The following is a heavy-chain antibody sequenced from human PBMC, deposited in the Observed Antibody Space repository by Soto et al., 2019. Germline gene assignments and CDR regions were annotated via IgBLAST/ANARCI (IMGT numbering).Heavy chain of an antibody. J-gene: IGHJ4*02. CDR3: ASGGLTGLPYYFDY. CDR2: IYSGGST. D-gene: IGHD2-21*02. CDR1: GFTVSSNY. V-gene: IGHV3-66*01. Sequence: GGSLRLSCAASGFTVSSNYMSWVRQAPGKGLEWVSVIYSGGSTYYADSVKGRFTMSRDNSKNTLYLQMNSLRAEDTAVYYCASGGLTGLPYYFDYWGQGTLVTVSS.